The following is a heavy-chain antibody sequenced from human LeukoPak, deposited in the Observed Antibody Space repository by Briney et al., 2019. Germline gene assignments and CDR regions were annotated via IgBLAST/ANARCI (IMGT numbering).Heavy chain of an antibody. CDR2: INPNSGGT. V-gene: IGHV1-2*02. CDR3: ARGFLWSSRQLFDY. Sequence: ASVKVSCKASGYTFTGYYMHWERQAPGQGLEWMRWINPNSGGTNYAQKFQGRVTMTRDTSISTAYMELSRLRSDDTAVYYCARGFLWSSRQLFDYWGQGTLVTVSS. CDR1: GYTFTGYY. D-gene: IGHD3-10*01. J-gene: IGHJ4*02.